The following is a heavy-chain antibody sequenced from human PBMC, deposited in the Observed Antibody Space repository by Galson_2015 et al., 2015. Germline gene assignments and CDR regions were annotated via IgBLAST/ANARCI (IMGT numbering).Heavy chain of an antibody. J-gene: IGHJ4*02. CDR1: GDSVSSDTGA. Sequence: CAISGDSVSSDTGAWNWIRQSPSRGLEWLGRTYFRSKWFNEYAVSVKGRITINPDTSKNQFSLQLNSVTPEDTAVYYCARGAGQIDYWGQGTLVTASS. D-gene: IGHD6-19*01. CDR3: ARGAGQIDY. V-gene: IGHV6-1*01. CDR2: TYFRSKWFN.